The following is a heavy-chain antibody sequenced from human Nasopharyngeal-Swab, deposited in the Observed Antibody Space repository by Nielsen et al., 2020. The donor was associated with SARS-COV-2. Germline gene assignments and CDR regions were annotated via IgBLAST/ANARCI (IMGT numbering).Heavy chain of an antibody. J-gene: IGHJ5*02. D-gene: IGHD4-17*01. Sequence: SETLSLICAVSGGSISSGGYYWSWIRQPPGKGLEWIGYIYYSGSTNYNPSLKSRVTISVDTSKNQFSLKLSSVTAADTAVYYCARSYGDYVWFDPWGQGTLVTVSS. CDR1: GGSISSGGYY. CDR3: ARSYGDYVWFDP. CDR2: IYYSGST. V-gene: IGHV4-61*08.